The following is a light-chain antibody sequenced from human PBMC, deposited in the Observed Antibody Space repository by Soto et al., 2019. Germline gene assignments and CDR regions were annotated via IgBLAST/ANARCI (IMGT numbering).Light chain of an antibody. CDR1: QTVSSS. Sequence: EIVLTQSPGTLSLSPGERATLSCRASQTVSSSLAWYQQKTGQAPRLLISGASTRATGIPDRFSGSGSETDFTLTISRLEPEDFALYYCLQYGSSPITFGQGTKVDIK. J-gene: IGKJ1*01. V-gene: IGKV3-20*01. CDR2: GAS. CDR3: LQYGSSPIT.